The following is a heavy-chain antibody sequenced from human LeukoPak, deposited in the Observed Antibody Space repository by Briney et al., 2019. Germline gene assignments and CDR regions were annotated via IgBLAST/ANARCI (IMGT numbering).Heavy chain of an antibody. J-gene: IGHJ3*02. CDR3: AKYYDCWSGYYDM. CDR1: AGSISGYY. CDR2: TYTSASP. Sequence: PSENLSLNCSVSAGSISGYYWSWLRQPAGKGREWIGRTYTSASPNYNTALKSRVTMSIDTSKNQFSLKLSSVSAAVTAVDYCAKYYDCWSGYYDMWGEGTMVTVSS. D-gene: IGHD3-3*01. V-gene: IGHV4-4*07.